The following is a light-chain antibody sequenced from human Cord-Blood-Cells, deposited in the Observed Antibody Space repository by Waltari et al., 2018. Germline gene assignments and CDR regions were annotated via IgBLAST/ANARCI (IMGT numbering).Light chain of an antibody. CDR1: SSDVGGYNY. CDR2: DVS. V-gene: IGLV2-14*01. Sequence: QSALPQPASVSGSPGQSITISCTVTSSDVGGYNYISWYQQHPGKAPKLMMYDVSKRPSGVSNRFSGSKSGNTASLTISGLQAEDEADYYCSSYTTSSTRVFGGGTKLTVL. J-gene: IGLJ3*02. CDR3: SSYTTSSTRV.